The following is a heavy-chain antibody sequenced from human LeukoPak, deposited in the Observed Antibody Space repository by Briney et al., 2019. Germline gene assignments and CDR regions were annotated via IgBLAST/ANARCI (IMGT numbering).Heavy chain of an antibody. CDR3: ARSNYYGSGSYRTPPRLYNWFDP. CDR1: GYTLTGYY. CDR2: INPKSGGT. Sequence: ASVKVSCKASGYTLTGYYMHGVGQAPGKGVEGRGWINPKSGGTNYAQKFQGRVTMTRDTSISTAYMELSRLRSDDTAVYYCARSNYYGSGSYRTPPRLYNWFDPWGQGTLVTVSS. J-gene: IGHJ5*02. D-gene: IGHD3-10*01. V-gene: IGHV1-2*02.